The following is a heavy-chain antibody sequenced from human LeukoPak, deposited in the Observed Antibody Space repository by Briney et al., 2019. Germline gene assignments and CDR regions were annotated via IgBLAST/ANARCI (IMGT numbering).Heavy chain of an antibody. Sequence: GASVKVSCKASGYTFTSYYMHWVRQAPGQGLEWMGVINPSGGSTSYAQKFQGRVTMTRDTPTNTVYMELSSLRSEDTAVYFCARATLSDYYFNYWGQGTLVTVSS. CDR1: GYTFTSYY. CDR3: ARATLSDYYFNY. CDR2: INPSGGST. J-gene: IGHJ4*02. V-gene: IGHV1-46*01.